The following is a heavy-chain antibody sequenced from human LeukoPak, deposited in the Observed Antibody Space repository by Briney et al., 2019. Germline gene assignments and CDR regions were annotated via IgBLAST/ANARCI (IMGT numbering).Heavy chain of an antibody. CDR1: GGSFSGYY. CDR3: ARGEGLRYFDWLFDSNWFDP. V-gene: IGHV4-34*01. D-gene: IGHD3-9*01. Sequence: SETLSLTCAVYGGSFSGYYWSWIRQPPGKGLEWIGEINHSGSTNYNPSLKSRVAISVDTSKNQFSLKLSSVTAADTAVYYCARGEGLRYFDWLFDSNWFDPWGQGTLVTVSS. J-gene: IGHJ5*02. CDR2: INHSGST.